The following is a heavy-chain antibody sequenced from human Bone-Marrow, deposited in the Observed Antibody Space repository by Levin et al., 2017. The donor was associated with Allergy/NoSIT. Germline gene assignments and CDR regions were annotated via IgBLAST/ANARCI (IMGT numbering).Heavy chain of an antibody. CDR3: ARAGSYYDSRPFDY. V-gene: IGHV3-21*01. D-gene: IGHD3-22*01. Sequence: GGSLRLSCAASGFTFSSYSMNWVRQAPGKGLEWVSSISSSSSYIYYADSVKGRFTISRDNAKNSLYLQMNSLRAEDTAVYYCARAGSYYDSRPFDYWGQGTLVTVSS. CDR2: ISSSSSYI. J-gene: IGHJ4*02. CDR1: GFTFSSYS.